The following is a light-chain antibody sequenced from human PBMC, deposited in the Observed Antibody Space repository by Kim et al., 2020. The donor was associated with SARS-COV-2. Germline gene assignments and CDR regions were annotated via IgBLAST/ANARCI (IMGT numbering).Light chain of an antibody. CDR1: QSVSSN. CDR2: GAF. J-gene: IGKJ2*01. V-gene: IGKV3-15*01. CDR3: QQYKNWPYT. Sequence: EIAMTQSPATLSVSPGERATLSCRASQSVSSNLAWYQQKPGQAPRLLIYGAFTRATGIPARFSGSGSGTEFTLTINSLQSEDFAVYYCQQYKNWPYTFGQGTKLEIK.